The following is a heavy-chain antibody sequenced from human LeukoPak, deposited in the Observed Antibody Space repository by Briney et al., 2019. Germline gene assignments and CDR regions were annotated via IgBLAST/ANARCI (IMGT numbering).Heavy chain of an antibody. CDR1: GGSISSYY. CDR3: ARYVWGSYPTFEDY. Sequence: PSETLSLTCTASGGSISSYYWSWIRQPPGKGLEWIGYIYYSGSTNHNPSLKSRVTISVDTSKNQFSLKLSSVTAADTAVYYCARYVWGSYPTFEDYWGQGTLVTVSS. D-gene: IGHD3-16*02. J-gene: IGHJ4*02. V-gene: IGHV4-59*01. CDR2: IYYSGST.